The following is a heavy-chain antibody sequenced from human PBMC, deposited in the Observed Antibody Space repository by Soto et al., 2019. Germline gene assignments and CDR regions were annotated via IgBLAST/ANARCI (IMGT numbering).Heavy chain of an antibody. CDR1: GFTFSSYA. J-gene: IGHJ4*02. CDR3: AKDSSSPDDFDY. Sequence: PGGSLRLCYAASGFTFSSYAMSWVRQAPGKGLEWVSAISGSGGSTYYADSVKGRFTISRDNSKNTLYLQMNSLRAEDTAVYYCAKDSSSPDDFDYWGQGTLVTVSS. CDR2: ISGSGGST. D-gene: IGHD6-6*01. V-gene: IGHV3-23*01.